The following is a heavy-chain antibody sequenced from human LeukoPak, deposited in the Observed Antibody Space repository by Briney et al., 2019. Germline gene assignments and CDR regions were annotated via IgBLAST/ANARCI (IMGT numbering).Heavy chain of an antibody. V-gene: IGHV3-30*03. CDR2: ISYDGSNK. CDR1: GFTFSSYG. D-gene: IGHD1-26*01. J-gene: IGHJ4*02. CDR3: ASSGSYSYYFDY. Sequence: GGSLRLSCVVSGFTFSSYGMHWVRQAPGKGLKWVAVISYDGSNKYYADSVKGRFTISRDNSKNTLYLQMNSLRAEDTAVYYCASSGSYSYYFDYWGQGTLVTVSS.